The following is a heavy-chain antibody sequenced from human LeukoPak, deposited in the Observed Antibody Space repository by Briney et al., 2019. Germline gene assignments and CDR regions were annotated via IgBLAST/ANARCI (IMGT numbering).Heavy chain of an antibody. Sequence: SETLSLTCTVSGGSISSSSYYWGWIRRPPGKGLEWIGSIYYSGSTYYNPSLKSRVTISVDTSKNQFSLKLSSVTAADTAVYYCARLKTPYDFWSGYYTGNWFDPWGQGTLVTVSS. V-gene: IGHV4-39*01. CDR1: GGSISSSSYY. CDR2: IYYSGST. CDR3: ARLKTPYDFWSGYYTGNWFDP. D-gene: IGHD3-3*01. J-gene: IGHJ5*02.